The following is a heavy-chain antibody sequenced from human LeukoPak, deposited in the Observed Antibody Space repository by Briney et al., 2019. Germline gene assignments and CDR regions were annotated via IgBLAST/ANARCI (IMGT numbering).Heavy chain of an antibody. CDR3: ARRSIDIVVVPAAHNFDY. CDR1: GGSISISSYY. V-gene: IGHV4-39*01. CDR2: IFYSGST. D-gene: IGHD2-2*01. J-gene: IGHJ4*02. Sequence: SETLSLTCPVSGGSISISSYYWCGIRQPPGKRLVWIGSIFYSGSTYYNPSLKSRVTISVDTSKNQFSLKLSSVTAADTAVYYCARRSIDIVVVPAAHNFDYWGQGTLVTVSS.